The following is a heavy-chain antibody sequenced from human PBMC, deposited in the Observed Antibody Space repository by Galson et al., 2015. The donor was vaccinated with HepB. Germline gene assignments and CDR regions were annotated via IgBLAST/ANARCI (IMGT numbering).Heavy chain of an antibody. D-gene: IGHD5-12*01. J-gene: IGHJ4*02. CDR2: IRRKGNAYAT. CDR1: GFTFSGSA. CDR3: TRMGDFSGYSSK. Sequence: SLRLSCAASGFTFSGSAIHWVRQASGKGPEWVGRIRRKGNAYATPYVESLKGRFTISRDDSRNMAYLHMKSLKTEDTGVYYCTRMGDFSGYSSKWGQGTLVTVSS. V-gene: IGHV3-73*01.